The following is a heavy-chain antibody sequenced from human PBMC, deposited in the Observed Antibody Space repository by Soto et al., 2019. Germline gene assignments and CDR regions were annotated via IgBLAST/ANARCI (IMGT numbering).Heavy chain of an antibody. J-gene: IGHJ4*02. CDR2: INHSGST. CDR3: ARARIAAAGRGFDY. CDR1: GGSFSGYY. D-gene: IGHD6-13*01. V-gene: IGHV4-34*01. Sequence: SETLSLTCAVYGGSFSGYYWSWIRQPPGKGLEWIGEINHSGSTNYNPSLKSRVTISVDTSKNQFSLKLSSVTAADTAVYYCARARIAAAGRGFDYWGQGTLVTVSS.